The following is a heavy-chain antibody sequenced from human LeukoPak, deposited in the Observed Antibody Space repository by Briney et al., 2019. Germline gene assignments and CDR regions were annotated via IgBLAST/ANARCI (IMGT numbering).Heavy chain of an antibody. V-gene: IGHV1-2*02. Sequence: ASVKVSCKASGYTFTGYYMHWVRQAPGQGLEWMGWINPNSGGTNYAQKFQGRVTMTRDTSISTAYMELSRLRSDHTAVYYCARELLWFGELQFPFDYWGQGTLVTVSS. J-gene: IGHJ4*02. CDR3: ARELLWFGELQFPFDY. D-gene: IGHD3-10*01. CDR1: GYTFTGYY. CDR2: INPNSGGT.